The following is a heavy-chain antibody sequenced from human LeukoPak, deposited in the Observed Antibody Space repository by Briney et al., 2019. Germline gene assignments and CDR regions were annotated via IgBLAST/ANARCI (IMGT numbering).Heavy chain of an antibody. Sequence: ASVKVSCKASGYTFTGYYMHWVRQAPGQGLEWMGWINPNSGGTNYAQKFQGRVTMTRDTSISTAYMELSRLRSDDTAVYYCARASNLRIAARPRLYYYMDVWGKGTTVTVSS. J-gene: IGHJ6*03. CDR2: INPNSGGT. V-gene: IGHV1-2*02. D-gene: IGHD6-6*01. CDR1: GYTFTGYY. CDR3: ARASNLRIAARPRLYYYMDV.